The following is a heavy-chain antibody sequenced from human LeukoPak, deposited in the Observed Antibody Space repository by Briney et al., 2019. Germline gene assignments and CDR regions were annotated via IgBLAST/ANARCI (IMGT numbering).Heavy chain of an antibody. CDR3: ARAGSYGFYYFDY. Sequence: RGSLRLSCAASGFTFSSYEMNWVRQAPGKGLEWVSYISSSGSTIYYADSVKGRFTISRDNAKNSLYLQMNSLRAEDTAVYYCARAGSYGFYYFDYWGQGTLVTVSS. CDR1: GFTFSSYE. D-gene: IGHD5-18*01. CDR2: ISSSGSTI. J-gene: IGHJ4*02. V-gene: IGHV3-48*03.